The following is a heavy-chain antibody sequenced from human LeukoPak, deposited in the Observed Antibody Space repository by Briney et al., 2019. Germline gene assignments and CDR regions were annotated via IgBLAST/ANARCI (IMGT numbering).Heavy chain of an antibody. CDR1: GFTFSSFA. CDR3: AKGTSGSSWYSSDY. Sequence: SGGSLRLSCAASGFTFSSFAMNWVRQAPGKGLEWVSTMSGDATSTYYADSVKGRFTISRDNSKNTLYLQMNSLRAEDTAVYYCAKGTSGSSWYSSDYWGQGTLVTVSS. V-gene: IGHV3-23*01. CDR2: MSGDATST. J-gene: IGHJ4*02. D-gene: IGHD6-13*01.